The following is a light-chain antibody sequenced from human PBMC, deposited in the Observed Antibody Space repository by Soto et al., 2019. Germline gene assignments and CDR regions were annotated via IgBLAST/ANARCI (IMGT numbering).Light chain of an antibody. CDR3: QQYGSSPT. CDR1: QSVSSSY. CDR2: DVS. V-gene: IGKV3-20*01. J-gene: IGKJ1*01. Sequence: EIVLTQSPGTLSLSPGERATLSCRSSQSVSSSYLAWYQQKPGQAPRLLIYDVSSRATGIPDRFSGSGSGTDFTLSISRLEPEDCAVYSCQQYGSSPTFGQGTKVEIK.